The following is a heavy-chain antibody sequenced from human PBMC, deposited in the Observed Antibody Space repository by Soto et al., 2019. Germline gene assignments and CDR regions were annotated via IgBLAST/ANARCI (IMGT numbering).Heavy chain of an antibody. V-gene: IGHV1-18*01. J-gene: IGHJ4*02. D-gene: IGHD3-16*02. CDR1: GYTFTSYG. CDR2: ISAYNGNT. Sequence: QVQLVQSGAEVKKPGASVKVSCKASGYTFTSYGISWVRQAPGQGLEWMGWISAYNGNTNYAQKLQGRVTMTTDTSTSTAYMELRSLRSDDTAVYYCARPPSRDVRSGELSVYYGYWGQGTLVTVSS. CDR3: ARPPSRDVRSGELSVYYGY.